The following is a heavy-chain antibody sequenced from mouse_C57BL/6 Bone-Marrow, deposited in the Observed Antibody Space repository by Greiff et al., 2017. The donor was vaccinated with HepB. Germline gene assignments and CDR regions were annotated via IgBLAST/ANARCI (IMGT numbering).Heavy chain of an antibody. CDR1: GFTFSDYG. J-gene: IGHJ3*01. V-gene: IGHV5-17*01. CDR2: ISSGSSTI. Sequence: EVQRVESGGGLVKPGGSLKLSCAASGFTFSDYGMHWVRQAPEKGLEWVAYISSGSSTIYYADTVKGRFTISRDNAKNTLFLQMTSLRSEDTAMYYCARQGGGSSAWFAYWGQGTLVTVSA. CDR3: ARQGGGSSAWFAY. D-gene: IGHD1-1*01.